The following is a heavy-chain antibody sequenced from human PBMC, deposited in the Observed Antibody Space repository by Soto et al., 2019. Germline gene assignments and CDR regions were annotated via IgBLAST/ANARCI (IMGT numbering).Heavy chain of an antibody. Sequence: QLQLQESGSGLVKPSQTLSLTCAVSGGSISSGGYSWSWIRQPPGKGREWIGYIYHSGSTYYNPSLKSRATILVDRSKNQFSLKMSSVAAADTAVYYCARGEVVALGYWGQGTLVTVSS. V-gene: IGHV4-30-2*01. CDR3: ARGEVVALGY. D-gene: IGHD2-15*01. CDR2: IYHSGST. CDR1: GGSISSGGYS. J-gene: IGHJ4*02.